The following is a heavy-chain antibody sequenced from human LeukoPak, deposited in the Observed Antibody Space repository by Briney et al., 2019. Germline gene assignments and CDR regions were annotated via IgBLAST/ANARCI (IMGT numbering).Heavy chain of an antibody. Sequence: SETLSLTCTVSGGSLSSYYWIWIRQPAGKGLEWIGRIQTSGNADYNPSLKSRVTMSVDTSKNQFSLRMRSVTAADTAVHYCARDPGDYNHDWYFDLWGRGTLVTVSS. V-gene: IGHV4-4*07. CDR3: ARDPGDYNHDWYFDL. CDR1: GGSLSSYY. D-gene: IGHD4-17*01. J-gene: IGHJ2*01. CDR2: IQTSGNA.